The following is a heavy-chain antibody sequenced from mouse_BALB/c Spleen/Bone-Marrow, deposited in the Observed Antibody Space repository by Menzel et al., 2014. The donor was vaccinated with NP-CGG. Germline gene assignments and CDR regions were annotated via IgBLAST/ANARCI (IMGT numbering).Heavy chain of an antibody. J-gene: IGHJ2*01. Sequence: QVQLKQSGAELVKPGAPVKLSCKASGYTFTSYWMNWVKQRPGRGLEWIGRIDPSDSETHYNQKFKDKATLTVDKSSSTAYIQLSSLTSEDSAVYYCARGGANVDYWGQGTTLTVSS. CDR2: IDPSDSET. CDR3: ARGGANVDY. V-gene: IGHV1-69*02. CDR1: GYTFTSYW.